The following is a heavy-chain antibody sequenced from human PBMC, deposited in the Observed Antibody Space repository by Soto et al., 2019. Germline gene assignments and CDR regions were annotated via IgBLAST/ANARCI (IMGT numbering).Heavy chain of an antibody. CDR2: ITPIFGTA. J-gene: IGHJ6*02. D-gene: IGHD3-10*01. Sequence: SVKVSCKASGGTFSSYAISWVRQAPGQGLEWMGGITPIFGTANYAQKFQGRVTITADESTSTAYIELSSLRSEDTAVYYCASTHYYYGSARFYGMDVWGQGTTVTVSS. CDR1: GGTFSSYA. V-gene: IGHV1-69*13. CDR3: ASTHYYYGSARFYGMDV.